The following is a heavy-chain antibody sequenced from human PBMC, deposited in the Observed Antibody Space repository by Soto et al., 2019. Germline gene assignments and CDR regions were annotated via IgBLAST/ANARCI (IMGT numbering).Heavy chain of an antibody. Sequence: QVQLQESGPGLVKPSQTLSLTCTVSGGSISSGDYYWSWIRQPPGKGLEWIGYIYYSGSTYYNPSLKSRVTISVDTSKNQFSLKLSSVTAADTAVYYCARGGASYYDFWSGYYDIDYWGQGTLVTVSS. CDR3: ARGGASYYDFWSGYYDIDY. V-gene: IGHV4-30-4*01. CDR1: GGSISSGDYY. D-gene: IGHD3-3*01. J-gene: IGHJ4*02. CDR2: IYYSGST.